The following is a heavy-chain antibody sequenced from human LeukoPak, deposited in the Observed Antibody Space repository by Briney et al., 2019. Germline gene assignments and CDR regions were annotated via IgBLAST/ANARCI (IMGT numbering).Heavy chain of an antibody. V-gene: IGHV5-51*01. CDR2: IYPGDSDT. J-gene: IGHJ4*02. D-gene: IGHD3-9*01. Sequence: GESLKISCMTAGYTFNIYWFGWVRQMPGKGLEWMGHIYPGDSDTRYSPSFQGQVTISADKSISTAYLQWSSLKASDTAMYYCARQEETNYDILTGYYIEKYYFDYWGQGTLVTVSS. CDR3: ARQEETNYDILTGYYIEKYYFDY. CDR1: GYTFNIYW.